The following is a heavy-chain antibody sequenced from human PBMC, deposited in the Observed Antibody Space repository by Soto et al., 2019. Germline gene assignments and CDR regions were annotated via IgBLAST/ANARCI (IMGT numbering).Heavy chain of an antibody. CDR3: ARAFAPAEGAPFDY. CDR2: ISSSSSYT. V-gene: IGHV3-11*05. CDR1: GFTFSDYY. D-gene: IGHD3-16*01. Sequence: QVQLVESGGGLVKPGGSLRLSCAASGFTFSDYYMSWIRQAPGKGLEWVSYISSSSSYTNYADSVKGRFTISRDNAKNPLYLQMNGLRAEDTAVYYCARAFAPAEGAPFDYWGQGTLVTVSS. J-gene: IGHJ4*02.